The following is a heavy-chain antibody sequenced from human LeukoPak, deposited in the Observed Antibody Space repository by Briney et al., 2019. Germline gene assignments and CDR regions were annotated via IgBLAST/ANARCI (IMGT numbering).Heavy chain of an antibody. J-gene: IGHJ4*02. CDR2: ISYDGSNK. CDR3: ARGPGDFWSGPYFDY. V-gene: IGHV3-30*03. D-gene: IGHD3-3*01. Sequence: PGGSLRLSCAASGFTFSSYGMHWVRQAPGKGLEWVAVISYDGSNKYYADSVKGRFTISRDNSKNTLYLQMNSLRAEDTAVYYCARGPGDFWSGPYFDYWGQGTLVTVSS. CDR1: GFTFSSYG.